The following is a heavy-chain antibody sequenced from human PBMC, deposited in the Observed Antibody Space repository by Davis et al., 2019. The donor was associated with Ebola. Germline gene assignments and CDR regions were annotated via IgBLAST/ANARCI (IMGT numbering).Heavy chain of an antibody. V-gene: IGHV3-11*06. J-gene: IGHJ6*02. D-gene: IGHD6-13*01. Sequence: GRFTISRDNAKKSLYLQMNSLRAEDTAVYYCARDTSSWYQHGMDVWGQGTTVTVS. CDR3: ARDTSSWYQHGMDV.